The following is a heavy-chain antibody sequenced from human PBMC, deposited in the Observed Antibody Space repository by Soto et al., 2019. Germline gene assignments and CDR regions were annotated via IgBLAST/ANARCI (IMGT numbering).Heavy chain of an antibody. V-gene: IGHV3-43*01. J-gene: IGHJ4*02. CDR1: GFTFDDYT. D-gene: IGHD6-6*01. Sequence: GGSLRLSCAASGFTFDDYTMHWVRQAPGKGLEWVSLTSWDGDSTYYADSVKGRFTISKDNSKNSLYLQMNSLRAEDTAVYYCASSVYSSSAPNDYWGQGTLVTVSS. CDR2: TSWDGDST. CDR3: ASSVYSSSAPNDY.